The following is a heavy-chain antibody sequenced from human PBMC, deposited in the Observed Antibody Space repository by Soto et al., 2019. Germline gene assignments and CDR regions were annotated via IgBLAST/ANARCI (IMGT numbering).Heavy chain of an antibody. Sequence: SVKVSCKASGGTFSSYAISWVRQAPGHGLEWMGGIIPIFGTANYAQKFQGRVTITADESTSTAYMELSSLRSEDTAVYYCARVVAVAVARPGRIAYCGQGTLVPVSS. V-gene: IGHV1-69*13. J-gene: IGHJ4*02. CDR1: GGTFSSYA. CDR2: IIPIFGTA. D-gene: IGHD6-19*01. CDR3: ARVVAVAVARPGRIAY.